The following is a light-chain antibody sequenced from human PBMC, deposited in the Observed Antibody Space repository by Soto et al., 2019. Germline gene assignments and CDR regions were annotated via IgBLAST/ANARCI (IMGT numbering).Light chain of an antibody. CDR3: CSYAGGYTYL. V-gene: IGLV1-40*01. J-gene: IGLJ1*01. CDR1: SSNIGAGYH. CDR2: TNN. Sequence: QSVLTQPPSVSGAPGQRVTISCTGSSSNIGAGYHVHWYQQIPGTAPKLLMYTNNNRPSGVPDRFSGSKSGTSASLTISGLQAEDEADYFCCSYAGGYTYLFGTGTKV.